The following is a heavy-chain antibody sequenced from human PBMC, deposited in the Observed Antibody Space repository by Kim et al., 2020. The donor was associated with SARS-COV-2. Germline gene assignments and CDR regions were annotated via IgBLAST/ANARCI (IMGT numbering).Heavy chain of an antibody. CDR3: ARGSGWAFDY. J-gene: IGHJ4*02. D-gene: IGHD6-19*01. Sequence: KYSQKCRGRVTSTRDKNDSTAYMELSSLRSEDTAVYYCARGSGWAFDYWGQGTLVTVAS. V-gene: IGHV1-3*01.